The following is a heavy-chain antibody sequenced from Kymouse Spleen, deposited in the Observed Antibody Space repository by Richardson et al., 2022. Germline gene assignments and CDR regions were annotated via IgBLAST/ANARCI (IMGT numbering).Heavy chain of an antibody. J-gene: IGHJ6*02. V-gene: IGHV4-39*01. Sequence: QLQLQESGPGLVKPSETLSLTCTVSGGSISSSSYYWGWIRQPPGKGLEWIGSIYYSGSTYYNPSLKSRVTISVDTSKNQFSLKLSSVTAADTAVYYCAIITGTTGYYYYGMDVWGQGTTVTVSS. D-gene: IGHD1-7*01. CDR1: GGSISSSSYY. CDR2: IYYSGST. CDR3: AIITGTTGYYYYGMDV.